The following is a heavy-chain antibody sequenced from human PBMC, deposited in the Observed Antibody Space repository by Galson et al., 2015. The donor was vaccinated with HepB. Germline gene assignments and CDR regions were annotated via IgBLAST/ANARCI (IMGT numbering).Heavy chain of an antibody. Sequence: SLRLSCAASGFTFSSYGMHWVRQAPGKGLEWVAVISYDGSNKYYADSVKGRFTISRDNSKNTLYLQMNSLRAEDTAVYYCANGVLTMINWGQGTLVTVSS. V-gene: IGHV3-30*18. J-gene: IGHJ4*02. CDR2: ISYDGSNK. CDR1: GFTFSSYG. CDR3: ANGVLTMIN. D-gene: IGHD3-22*01.